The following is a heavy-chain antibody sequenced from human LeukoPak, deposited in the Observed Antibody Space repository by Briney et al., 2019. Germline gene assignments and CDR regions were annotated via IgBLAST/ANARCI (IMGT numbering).Heavy chain of an antibody. CDR3: ARPNWGRYYFDY. J-gene: IGHJ4*02. CDR1: GYSFTSYW. CDR2: IYPGDPDI. Sequence: GEPLKIACQGSGYSFTSYWIGWVGQMPGKGLEWMGIIYPGDPDIRYSPSFQGQVNISADNSISTAYLQWTSLKASDTAIYYCARPNWGRYYFDYWGQGTLVTVSS. V-gene: IGHV5-51*01. D-gene: IGHD7-27*01.